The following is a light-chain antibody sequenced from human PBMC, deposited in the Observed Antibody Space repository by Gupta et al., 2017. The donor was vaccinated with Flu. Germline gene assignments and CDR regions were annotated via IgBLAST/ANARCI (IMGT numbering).Light chain of an antibody. Sequence: ELVLTQSRATLSLSPGERATLSCRTSHTIAKFLAWYQQKPGQAPRLLIFEGSNRAAGIPDRFTASGSGTDFTLTITSLEPEDSSVYYCQQRNIWPWTFGQGTKVEIK. CDR2: EGS. V-gene: IGKV3-11*01. J-gene: IGKJ1*01. CDR1: HTIAKF. CDR3: QQRNIWPWT.